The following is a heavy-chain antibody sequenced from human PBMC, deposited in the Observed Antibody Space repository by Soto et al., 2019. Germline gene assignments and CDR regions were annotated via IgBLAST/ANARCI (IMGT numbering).Heavy chain of an antibody. Sequence: TGGSLRLSCAASGFTFSSYGMHWVRQAPGKGLEWVAVIWYDGSSTYYADSVKGRFTISRDNSKNTLYLQMNSLRAEDTAVYYCARDQGYYYDSSGYSVWRAFDIWGQGTMVTVSS. D-gene: IGHD3-22*01. CDR2: IWYDGSST. V-gene: IGHV3-33*01. J-gene: IGHJ3*02. CDR1: GFTFSSYG. CDR3: ARDQGYYYDSSGYSVWRAFDI.